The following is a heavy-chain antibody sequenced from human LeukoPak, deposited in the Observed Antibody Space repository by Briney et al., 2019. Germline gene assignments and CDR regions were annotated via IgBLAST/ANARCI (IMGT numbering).Heavy chain of an antibody. CDR2: INPNSGGT. Sequence: ASVKVSCKASGYTFTGYYMHWVRQAPGQGLEWMGWINPNSGGTNYAQKFQGRVTMTRDTSISTAYMELSRLRSDDTAVYYCARGRGYYDSSGYYVGFDYWGQGTLVTVSS. CDR3: ARGRGYYDSSGYYVGFDY. CDR1: GYTFTGYY. V-gene: IGHV1-2*02. D-gene: IGHD3-22*01. J-gene: IGHJ4*02.